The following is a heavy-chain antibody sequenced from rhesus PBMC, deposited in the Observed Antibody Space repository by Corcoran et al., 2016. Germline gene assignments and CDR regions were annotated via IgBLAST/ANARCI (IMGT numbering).Heavy chain of an antibody. CDR3: TRSDCSSTYCSYSQDSLDV. CDR2: ISYTGKTI. J-gene: IGHJ5-2*02. Sequence: EVQLVESGGGLVQPGGSLRLSCAASGFTFSSYDMSWVRQAPGKGLEWVSYISYTGKTIYYAHSVKGRFTISRDNAKNSLSLQMSSLRAEDTAVYYCTRSDCSSTYCSYSQDSLDVWGRGVLVTVSS. V-gene: IGHV3-136*01. D-gene: IGHD2-15*01. CDR1: GFTFSSYD.